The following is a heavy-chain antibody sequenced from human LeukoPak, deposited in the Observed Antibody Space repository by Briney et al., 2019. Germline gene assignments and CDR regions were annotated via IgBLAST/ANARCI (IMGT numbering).Heavy chain of an antibody. Sequence: PSETLSLTCTVSGGSISSYYWSWIRQPPGKGLEWIGYIYYSGSTNYNPSLKSRVTISVDTSKNQFSLKLSSVTAADTAVYYCASYSPGESPVHDAFDIWGQGTMVTVSS. CDR3: ASYSPGESPVHDAFDI. D-gene: IGHD3-10*01. CDR1: GGSISSYY. J-gene: IGHJ3*02. V-gene: IGHV4-59*12. CDR2: IYYSGST.